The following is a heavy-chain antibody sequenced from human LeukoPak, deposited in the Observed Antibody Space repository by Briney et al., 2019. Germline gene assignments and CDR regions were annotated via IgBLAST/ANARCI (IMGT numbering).Heavy chain of an antibody. CDR3: AKDSDYYHSSGYYYAYFQH. V-gene: IGHV3-48*02. Sequence: GSLRLSCAVSGFTFSTYSMNWVRQAPGKGLEWVSYISISSSPIYYAASVKGRFTISRDHDKNSLYLQMNSLRDEDTAVYYCAKDSDYYHSSGYYYAYFQHWGQGTLVTVPS. D-gene: IGHD3-22*01. CDR2: ISISSSPI. CDR1: GFTFSTYS. J-gene: IGHJ1*01.